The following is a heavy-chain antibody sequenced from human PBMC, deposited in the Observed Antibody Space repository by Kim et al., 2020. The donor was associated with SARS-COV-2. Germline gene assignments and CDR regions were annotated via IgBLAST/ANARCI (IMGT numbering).Heavy chain of an antibody. Sequence: GGSLRLSCAASGFTVSGYWMAWVRQFPGKGLEWVANIKPDGSLKFYVDSVKGRFTVSRDNAKNSVYLQMNSLRPEDTAVYYCARDYGFRSIDYWGQGILV. CDR1: GFTVSGYW. CDR3: ARDYGFRSIDY. D-gene: IGHD3-16*01. CDR2: IKPDGSLK. J-gene: IGHJ4*02. V-gene: IGHV3-7*01.